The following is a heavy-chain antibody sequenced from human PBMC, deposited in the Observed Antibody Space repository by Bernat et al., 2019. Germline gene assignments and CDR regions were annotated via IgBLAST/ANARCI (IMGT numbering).Heavy chain of an antibody. CDR1: GGTFSSYT. V-gene: IGHV1-69*08. CDR2: IIPILGIA. J-gene: IGHJ3*02. CDR3: AREAGTYYYDSRDAFDI. D-gene: IGHD3-22*01. Sequence: QVQLVQSGAEVKKPGSSVKVSCKASGGTFSSYTISWVRQAPGQGLEWMGRIIPILGIANYAQKFQGRVTITADKSTSTAYMELSSLRSEDTAVYYCAREAGTYYYDSRDAFDIWGQGTMVTVSS.